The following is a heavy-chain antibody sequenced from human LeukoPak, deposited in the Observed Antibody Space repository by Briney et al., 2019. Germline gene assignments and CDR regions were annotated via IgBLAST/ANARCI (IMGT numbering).Heavy chain of an antibody. J-gene: IGHJ4*02. CDR3: AKDYRGSESLFDY. D-gene: IGHD3-10*01. CDR1: GFTFTNYA. CDR2: ISGSSGET. Sequence: GGCLRLSCAASGFTFTNYAMSWVRQAPGKGLEWVSGISGSSGETWYADSVKGRFTISRDNSKNTLYLQMNSLRAEDTSLYYCAKDYRGSESLFDYWGQGTLVTVSS. V-gene: IGHV3-23*01.